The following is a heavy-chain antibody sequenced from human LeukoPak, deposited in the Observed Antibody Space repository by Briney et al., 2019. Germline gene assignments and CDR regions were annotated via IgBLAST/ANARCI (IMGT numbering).Heavy chain of an antibody. CDR3: ARDASALY. D-gene: IGHD6-19*01. CDR1: GFTFNSYT. J-gene: IGHJ4*02. V-gene: IGHV3-7*01. CDR2: IKPDGSEK. Sequence: GSLRLSCAASGFTFNSYTMTWVRQAPGKGLEWVASIKPDGSEKYYLDSVKGRFTISRDNARDSLYLQMNSLRDDDTSVYFCARDASALYWGRGTLVTVSS.